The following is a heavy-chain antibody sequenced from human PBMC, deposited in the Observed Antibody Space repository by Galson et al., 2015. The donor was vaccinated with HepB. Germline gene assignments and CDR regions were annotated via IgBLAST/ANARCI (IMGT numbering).Heavy chain of an antibody. CDR3: ARDISLERRGLYYYYGMDV. D-gene: IGHD1-1*01. V-gene: IGHV3-30*03. CDR2: ISYDGSNK. Sequence: SLRLSCAASGFTFSSYGMHWVRQAPGKGLEWVAVISYDGSNKYYADSVKGRFTISRDNSKNTLYLQMNSLRSEDTAVYYCARDISLERRGLYYYYGMDVWGQGTTVTVSS. CDR1: GFTFSSYG. J-gene: IGHJ6*02.